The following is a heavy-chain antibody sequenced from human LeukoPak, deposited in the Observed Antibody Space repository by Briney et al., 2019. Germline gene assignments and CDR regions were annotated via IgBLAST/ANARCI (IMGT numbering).Heavy chain of an antibody. CDR3: ARVWGNDSSGYAIDY. D-gene: IGHD3-22*01. J-gene: IGHJ4*02. Sequence: PSETLSLTCTVSGGSISSYYWSWIRQPPGKGLEWIGYIYYSGSTNYNPSLKSRVTISVDTSKNQFSLKMRSVTAADTAVYYCARVWGNDSSGYAIDYWGQGTLVTVSS. V-gene: IGHV4-59*08. CDR1: GGSISSYY. CDR2: IYYSGST.